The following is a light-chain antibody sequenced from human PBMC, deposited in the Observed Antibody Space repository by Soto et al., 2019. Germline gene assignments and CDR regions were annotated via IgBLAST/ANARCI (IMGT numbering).Light chain of an antibody. CDR1: ESVSRNY. CDR3: QQLNTYPVT. Sequence: LTQSPGTLSLSPGESATLSCRASESVSRNYLAWYQQKPGRAPKLLISAASTLQSGVPSRFSGSGSGTDFTLSISSLQPEDFATYYCQQLNTYPVTFGGGTTVEVK. V-gene: IGKV1-9*01. CDR2: AAS. J-gene: IGKJ4*01.